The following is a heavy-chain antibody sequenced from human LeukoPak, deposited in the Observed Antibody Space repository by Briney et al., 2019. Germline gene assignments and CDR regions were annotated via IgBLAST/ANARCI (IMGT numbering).Heavy chain of an antibody. J-gene: IGHJ4*02. CDR3: ARVSGFERKDSFSY. CDR2: MNPNSGNT. CDR1: AYTFTSHD. V-gene: IGHV1-8*01. Sequence: ASVKVSCKASAYTFTSHDINWVRQATGQGLERMGWMNPNSGNTGYAQRFQGRVTMTRDNSISTAYMELSNLTSEDTAVYFCARVSGFERKDSFSYWGQGTLVTVSS. D-gene: IGHD5-12*01.